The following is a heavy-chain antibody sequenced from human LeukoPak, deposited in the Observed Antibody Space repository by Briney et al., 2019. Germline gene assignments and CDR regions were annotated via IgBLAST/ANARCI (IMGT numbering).Heavy chain of an antibody. CDR2: IYYSGTS. Sequence: PSETLSLTCTVSNGSISSSSYYWGWIRQPPGKGLEWIGSIYYSGTSYYNPSLKSRVTISLDTSKNQFSLKLSSVTAADTAVYYCARDKGGLGRGYYYMDVWGKGTTVTVSS. CDR1: NGSISSSSYY. CDR3: ARDKGGLGRGYYYMDV. V-gene: IGHV4-39*07. J-gene: IGHJ6*03. D-gene: IGHD3/OR15-3a*01.